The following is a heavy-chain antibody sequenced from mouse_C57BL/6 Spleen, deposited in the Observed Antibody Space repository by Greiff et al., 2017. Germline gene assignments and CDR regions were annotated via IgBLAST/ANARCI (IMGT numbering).Heavy chain of an antibody. V-gene: IGHV1-55*01. J-gene: IGHJ1*03. CDR2: IYPGSGST. CDR1: GYTFTSYW. D-gene: IGHD1-1*01. Sequence: VQLQQPGAELVKPGASVKMSCKASGYTFTSYWITWVKQRPGQGLAWIGDIYPGSGSTNYNEKFKSKATLTVDTSSSTAYRQLSSLTSEDSAVYYCARTRYGREGYFDVWGTGTTVTVSS. CDR3: ARTRYGREGYFDV.